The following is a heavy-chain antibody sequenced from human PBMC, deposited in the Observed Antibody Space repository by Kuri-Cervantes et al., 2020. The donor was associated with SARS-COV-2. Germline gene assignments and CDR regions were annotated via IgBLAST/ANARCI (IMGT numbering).Heavy chain of an antibody. V-gene: IGHV3-48*03. CDR1: GFTFSSYE. CDR2: ISSSGSTI. D-gene: IGHD2-15*01. CDR3: AVDALHYYYYGMDV. J-gene: IGHJ6*02. Sequence: GESLKISCAASGFTFSSYEMNWVRQAPGKGLEWVLYISSSGSTIYYADSVKGRFTISRDNAKNSLYLPMNSLRAEDTAVYYCAVDALHYYYYGMDVWGQGTTVTVSS.